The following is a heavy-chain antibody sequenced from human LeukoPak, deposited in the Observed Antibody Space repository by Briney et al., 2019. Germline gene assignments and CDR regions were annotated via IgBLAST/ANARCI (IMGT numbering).Heavy chain of an antibody. CDR2: IYYSGST. D-gene: IGHD6-19*01. CDR3: AGRSRSGWYYDY. V-gene: IGHV4-59*01. Sequence: SETLSLTCTVTGDSISGYYWSWIRQPPGKGLEWIGYIYYSGSTNYNPSLKSRVTISVDTSKNQFSLKLSTVTAADTAVYFCAGRSRSGWYYDYWGQGTLVTVSS. CDR1: GDSISGYY. J-gene: IGHJ4*02.